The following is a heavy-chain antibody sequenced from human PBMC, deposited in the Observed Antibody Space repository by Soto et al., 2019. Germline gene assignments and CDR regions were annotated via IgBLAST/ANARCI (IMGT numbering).Heavy chain of an antibody. D-gene: IGHD3-3*01. Sequence: SVKVSCKASGGTFSSYAISWVRQDPGQGLEWMGGIIPIFGTANYAQKFQGRVTITADESTSTAYMELSSLRSEDTAVYYCAFGDGYNQAFDYWGQGTLVTVSS. J-gene: IGHJ4*02. CDR1: GGTFSSYA. V-gene: IGHV1-69*13. CDR3: AFGDGYNQAFDY. CDR2: IIPIFGTA.